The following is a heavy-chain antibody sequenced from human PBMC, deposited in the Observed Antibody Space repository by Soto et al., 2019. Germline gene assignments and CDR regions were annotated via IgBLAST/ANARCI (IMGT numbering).Heavy chain of an antibody. J-gene: IGHJ6*03. D-gene: IGHD3-3*01. CDR2: ISGSGGST. CDR3: AKDNSYDFWSGYYNDLSKNYYYYYMDV. CDR1: GFTFSSYA. V-gene: IGHV3-23*01. Sequence: PGGSLRLSCAASGFTFSSYAMSWVRQAPGKGLEWVSAISGSGGSTYYADSVKGRFTISRDNSKNTLYLQMNSLRAEDTAVYYCAKDNSYDFWSGYYNDLSKNYYYYYMDVWGKGTTVTVSS.